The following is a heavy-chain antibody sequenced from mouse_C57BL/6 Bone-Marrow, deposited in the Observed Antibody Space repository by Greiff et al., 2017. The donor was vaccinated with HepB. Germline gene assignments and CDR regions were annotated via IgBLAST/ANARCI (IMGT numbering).Heavy chain of an antibody. J-gene: IGHJ2*01. Sequence: VQLQQSGPELVKPGASVKISCKASGYSFTGYYMNWVKQSPEKSLEWIGEINPSTGGTTYNQKFKAKATLTVDKSSSTAYMQLKSLTSEDSAVYYCARRRRSTMVTSYYFDYWGQGTTLTVSS. CDR3: ARRRRSTMVTSYYFDY. D-gene: IGHD2-2*01. CDR2: INPSTGGT. V-gene: IGHV1-42*01. CDR1: GYSFTGYY.